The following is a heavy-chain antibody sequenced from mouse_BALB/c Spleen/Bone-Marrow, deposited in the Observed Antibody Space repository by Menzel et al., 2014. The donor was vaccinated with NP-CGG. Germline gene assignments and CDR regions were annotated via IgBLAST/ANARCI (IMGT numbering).Heavy chain of an antibody. CDR1: GFTFSSYA. CDR2: IRSGGSYT. D-gene: IGHD2-3*01. J-gene: IGHJ2*01. Sequence: EVQGVESGGNLVKPGGSLKLSCAASGFTFSSYAMSWVRQTPEKRLERVATIRSGGSYTYYPDSVKGRFTISRDNAKSTLYLQMRSLRSEDTAMYYCARQGDGYYDYWGQGTTLTVSS. CDR3: ARQGDGYYDY. V-gene: IGHV5-9-3*01.